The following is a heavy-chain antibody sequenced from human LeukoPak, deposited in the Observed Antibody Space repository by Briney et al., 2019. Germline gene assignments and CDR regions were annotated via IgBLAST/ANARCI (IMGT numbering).Heavy chain of an antibody. CDR3: ARIGGIPLGSLDI. V-gene: IGHV4-59*01. J-gene: IGHJ3*02. D-gene: IGHD2-2*02. Sequence: SETLSLTSTVSGGSISSYYWSWIRQPPGKGLEWIGYIYYSGSNNYNSALKSQVTISADTSKNQFSLKLSSVTAADTAVYYCARIGGIPLGSLDIWGQGTMVTVSS. CDR1: GGSISSYY. CDR2: IYYSGSN.